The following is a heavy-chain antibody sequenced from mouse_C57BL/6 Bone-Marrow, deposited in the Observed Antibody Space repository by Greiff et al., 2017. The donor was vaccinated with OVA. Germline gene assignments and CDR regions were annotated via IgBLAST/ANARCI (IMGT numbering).Heavy chain of an antibody. J-gene: IGHJ2*01. CDR1: GFTFSDYY. CDR2: INYDGSST. CDR3: ARDAGDY. V-gene: IGHV5-16*01. Sequence: EVQVVESEGGLVQPGSSMKLSCTASGFTFSDYYMAWVRQVPEKGLEWVANINYDGSSTYYLDSLKSRFIISRDNAKNILYLQMSSLKSEDTATYYCARDAGDYWGQGTTLTVSS.